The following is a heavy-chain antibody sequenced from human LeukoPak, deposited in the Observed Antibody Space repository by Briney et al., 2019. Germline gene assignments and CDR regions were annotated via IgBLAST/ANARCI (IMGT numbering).Heavy chain of an antibody. D-gene: IGHD3-3*01. J-gene: IGHJ6*03. Sequence: PGGSLRLSCAASGFTFSSYWMSWVRQAPGKGLEWVANIKQDRSEKYYVDSVKGRFTISRDNAKISLYLQMNSLRAEDTAVYYCARINYDFWSGYGVYYYMDVWGKGTTVTVSS. CDR3: ARINYDFWSGYGVYYYMDV. V-gene: IGHV3-7*01. CDR1: GFTFSSYW. CDR2: IKQDRSEK.